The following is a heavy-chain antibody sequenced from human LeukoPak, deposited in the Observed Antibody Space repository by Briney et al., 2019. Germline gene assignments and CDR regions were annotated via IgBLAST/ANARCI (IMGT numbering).Heavy chain of an antibody. CDR2: IYTNGNT. V-gene: IGHV4-61*02. CDR3: ARRGDV. J-gene: IGHJ6*04. CDR1: GDSISSGNYY. Sequence: PSETLSLTCTVSGDSISSGNYYWNWIRQPAGKGLEWIGRIYTNGNTNYSPSLKSRVTISIDTSKNQFSLKLSSVTAADTAMYYCARRGDVWGKGTTVTISS.